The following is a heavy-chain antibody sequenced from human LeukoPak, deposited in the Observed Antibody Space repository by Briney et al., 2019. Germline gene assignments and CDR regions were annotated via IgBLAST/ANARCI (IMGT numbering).Heavy chain of an antibody. D-gene: IGHD6-19*01. V-gene: IGHV3-30*03. Sequence: PGRSLRLSCAASGFTFSSYGMHWVRQAPGKGLEWVAVISYDGSNKGYADSVKGRFTLSRDNSKNTLYLHMNSLRAEDTAVYYCARDRGGSGPTTTDYWGQGTLVTVSS. J-gene: IGHJ4*02. CDR3: ARDRGGSGPTTTDY. CDR1: GFTFSSYG. CDR2: ISYDGSNK.